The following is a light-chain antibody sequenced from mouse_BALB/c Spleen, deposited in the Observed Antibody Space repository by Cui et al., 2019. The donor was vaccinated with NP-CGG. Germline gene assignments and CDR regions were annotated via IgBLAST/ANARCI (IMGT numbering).Light chain of an antibody. CDR2: GTK. V-gene: IGLV1*01. J-gene: IGLJ1*01. CDR3: ALWYSNHWV. CDR1: TGAVTTGNY. Sequence: QAVVIHESALTTSPGETVTLTCRSSTGAVTTGNYANWVQEKPDHLFTGLIGGTKTRAPGVPARFSGSLIGDKAALTITGAQTEDEAIYFCALWYSNHWVFGGGTKLTVL.